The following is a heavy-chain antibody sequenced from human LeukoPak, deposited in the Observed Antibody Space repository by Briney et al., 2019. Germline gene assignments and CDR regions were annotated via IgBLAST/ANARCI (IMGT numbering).Heavy chain of an antibody. CDR1: GYTLTELS. Sequence: GASVTVSFKVSGYTLTELSMHWVRQAPGKGLEWMGGFDPEDGETIYAQKFQGRATMTEDTSTDTAYMELSSLRSEDTAVYYCAATFGVVENSNWFDPWGQGTLVTVSS. D-gene: IGHD3-3*01. CDR3: AATFGVVENSNWFDP. CDR2: FDPEDGET. V-gene: IGHV1-24*01. J-gene: IGHJ5*02.